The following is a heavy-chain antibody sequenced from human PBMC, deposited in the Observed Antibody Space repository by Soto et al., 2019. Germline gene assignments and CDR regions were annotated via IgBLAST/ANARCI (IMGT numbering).Heavy chain of an antibody. V-gene: IGHV4-4*02. CDR3: ARNAAYNQDC. CDR1: GCSVSSGHW. J-gene: IGHJ4*02. D-gene: IGHD1-1*01. CDR2: IHHSGGT. Sequence: SEILSLICAVSGCSVSSGHWWSWVRQPPGKGLEWIGEIHHSGGTNYNPSLKSRVTISVDNSNNQFSLSLTSVTAADTAVYYCARNAAYNQDCWGQGTLVTVSS.